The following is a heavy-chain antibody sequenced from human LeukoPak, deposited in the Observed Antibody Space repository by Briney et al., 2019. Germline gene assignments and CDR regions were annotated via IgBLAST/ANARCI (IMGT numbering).Heavy chain of an antibody. CDR3: ARATGTYWWFDS. D-gene: IGHD1-26*01. CDR2: INPNSGGT. CDR1: GYTFTSYY. J-gene: IGHJ5*01. Sequence: ASVKVSCKASGYTFTSYYMHWVRQAPGQGLEWMGWINPNSGGTNYAQKFQGRVTMTGDTSISTAYMELSRLRSDDTAIYYCARATGTYWWFDSWGQGTLVTVSS. V-gene: IGHV1-2*02.